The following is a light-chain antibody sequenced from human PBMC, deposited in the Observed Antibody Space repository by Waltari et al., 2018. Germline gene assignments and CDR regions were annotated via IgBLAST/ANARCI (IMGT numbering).Light chain of an antibody. V-gene: IGKV3-15*01. CDR2: GAS. Sequence: EIVMTQSPATLSVSPGERATLSCRASQSVSSNLAWYQQKAGQAPRLLIYGASTRATGIPGRFSGSRSGTEFTLTSSSLQSEDVALYYCQQYHNWPPITFGQGTRLEIK. CDR1: QSVSSN. CDR3: QQYHNWPPIT. J-gene: IGKJ5*01.